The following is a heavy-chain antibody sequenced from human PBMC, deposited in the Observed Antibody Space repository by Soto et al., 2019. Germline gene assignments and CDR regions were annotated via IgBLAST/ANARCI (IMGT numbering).Heavy chain of an antibody. D-gene: IGHD2-15*01. CDR3: ARGAEVVAATAY. V-gene: IGHV1-69*13. CDR2: IIPIFGTA. J-gene: IGHJ4*02. CDR1: GGTFSSYA. Sequence: ASVKVSCKASGGTFSSYAISWVRQAPGQGLEWMGGIIPIFGTANYAQKFQGRVTITADESTSTAYMELSSLRSEDTAVYYCARGAEVVAATAYWGQGTLVTVSS.